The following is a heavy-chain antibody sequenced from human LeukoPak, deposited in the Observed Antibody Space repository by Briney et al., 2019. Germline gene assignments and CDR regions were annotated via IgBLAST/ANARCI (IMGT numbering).Heavy chain of an antibody. CDR2: INPNSGGT. CDR1: GYTFTGYY. V-gene: IGHV1-2*02. D-gene: IGHD3-10*01. Sequence: GASVKVSCKASGYTFTGYYMHWVRQAPGQGLEWMGWINPNSGGTNYAQKFQGRVTMTRDTSISTAYMELSRLTSDDTAVYYCARDRGRRITMVRGVYYMDVWGKGTTVTISS. CDR3: ARDRGRRITMVRGVYYMDV. J-gene: IGHJ6*03.